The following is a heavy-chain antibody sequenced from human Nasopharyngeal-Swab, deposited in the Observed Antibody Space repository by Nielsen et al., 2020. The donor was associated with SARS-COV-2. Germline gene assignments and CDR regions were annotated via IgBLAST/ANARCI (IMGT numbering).Heavy chain of an antibody. CDR2: IYYSGST. D-gene: IGHD5-12*01. V-gene: IGHV4-39*02. CDR1: GGSISSSSYY. J-gene: IGHJ4*02. Sequence: SETLSLTCTVSGGSISSSSYYWGWIRQPPGKGLEWIGSIYYSGSTYYNPSLKSRVTISVDTSKNQFSLKVNSVTAADTAVYYCAREEIVATYYFDFWGRGTPVTVSS. CDR3: AREEIVATYYFDF.